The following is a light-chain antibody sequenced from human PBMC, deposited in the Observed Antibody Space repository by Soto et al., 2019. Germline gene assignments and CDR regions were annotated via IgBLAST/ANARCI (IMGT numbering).Light chain of an antibody. CDR1: QRVSSSY. CDR2: GAS. V-gene: IGKV3-20*01. CDR3: QRYGSSPPFT. Sequence: EIVLTQSPCTLSLSPGERATLSCRASQRVSSSYLAWYQQKPGQAPRLLIHGASTRATGIPDRFSGSGSGTDFTLTISRLEPEDFAVYFCQRYGSSPPFTFGQGTKVDIK. J-gene: IGKJ2*01.